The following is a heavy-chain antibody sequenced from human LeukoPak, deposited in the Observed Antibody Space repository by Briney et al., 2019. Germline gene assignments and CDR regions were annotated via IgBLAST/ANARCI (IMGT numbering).Heavy chain of an antibody. CDR1: GGSISSYY. V-gene: IGHV4-59*08. Sequence: RPSETLSLTCTVSGGSISSYYWSWIRQPAGKGLEWIGYIYHTGSNNYSPSLKSRVTMSVDTSKNQFSLKLSSVTAADTAVYYCARARYSNSWYAVDIWGQGTMVTVSS. J-gene: IGHJ3*02. CDR2: IYHTGSN. CDR3: ARARYSNSWYAVDI. D-gene: IGHD6-13*01.